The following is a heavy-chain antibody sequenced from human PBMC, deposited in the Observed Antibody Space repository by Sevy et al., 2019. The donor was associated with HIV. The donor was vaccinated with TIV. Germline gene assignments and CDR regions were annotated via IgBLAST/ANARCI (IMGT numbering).Heavy chain of an antibody. J-gene: IGHJ4*02. V-gene: IGHV5-51*01. CDR2: MSPGDSDP. Sequence: GESLKISCKGSAYTFTTHWIGWGRQMPGKGLEWMGIMSPGDSDPRYSPSFQGKVTMSVDKSVSTAYLQWHSLETSDTAIYYCARLDSYSIGWSPRYYFDYWGQGTLVTVSS. CDR3: ARLDSYSIGWSPRYYFDY. CDR1: AYTFTTHW. D-gene: IGHD6-19*01.